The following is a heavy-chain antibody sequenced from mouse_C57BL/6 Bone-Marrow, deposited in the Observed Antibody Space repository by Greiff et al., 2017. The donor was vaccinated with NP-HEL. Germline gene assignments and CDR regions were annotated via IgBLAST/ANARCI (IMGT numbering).Heavy chain of an antibody. D-gene: IGHD1-1*01. CDR3: ARYDSYDGGGYFDY. J-gene: IGHJ2*01. CDR1: GFTFSSYA. CDR2: ISDGGSYT. V-gene: IGHV5-4*01. Sequence: EVQGVESGGGLVKPGGSLKLSCAASGFTFSSYAMSWVRQTPEKRLEWVATISDGGSYTYYPDNVKGRFTISRDNAKNNLYLQMSHLKSEDTAMYYCARYDSYDGGGYFDYWGQGTTLTVSS.